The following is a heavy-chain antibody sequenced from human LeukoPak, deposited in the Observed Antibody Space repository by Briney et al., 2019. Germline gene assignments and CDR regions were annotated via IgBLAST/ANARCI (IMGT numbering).Heavy chain of an antibody. CDR1: GFTLSSYG. V-gene: IGHV3-30*02. CDR2: IRFDGSNE. D-gene: IGHD3-10*01. J-gene: IGHJ6*03. CDR3: AKRGSYYYYMDV. Sequence: GGSLRLSCAASGFTLSSYGVHWVRQAPGKGLEWVAFIRFDGSNENYADSVKGRFTISRDTSKNTLYLQMNSLRAEDTAAYYCAKRGSYYYYMDVWGKGTTVTVSS.